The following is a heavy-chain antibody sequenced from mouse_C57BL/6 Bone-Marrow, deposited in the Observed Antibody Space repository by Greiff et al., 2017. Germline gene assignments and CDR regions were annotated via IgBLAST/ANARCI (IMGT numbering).Heavy chain of an antibody. CDR2: ISDGGSYT. J-gene: IGHJ2*01. CDR1: GFTFSSYA. D-gene: IGHD3-1*01. Sequence: EVQLVESGGGLVKPGGSLKLSCAASGFTFSSYAMPWVRQTPEKRLEWVATISDGGSYTYYPDNVKGRFTISRDNAKNSLYLQMSHLKSEDTAMYYCAREGLEYYFDYWGQGTTLTVSS. CDR3: AREGLEYYFDY. V-gene: IGHV5-4*01.